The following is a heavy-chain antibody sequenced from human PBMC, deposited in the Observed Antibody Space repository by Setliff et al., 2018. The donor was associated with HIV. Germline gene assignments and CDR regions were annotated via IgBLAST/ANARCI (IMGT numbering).Heavy chain of an antibody. CDR3: ARVGPPDFWSGSFQH. CDR1: GGSFSGYY. V-gene: IGHV4-34*01. J-gene: IGHJ1*01. Sequence: LSLTCAVYGGSFSGYYWSWIRQPPGKGLEWIGEINHSGSTNYNPSLKSRVTISVDTSKNQFSLKLSSVTAADTAVYHCARVGPPDFWSGSFQHWGQGTLVTVSS. CDR2: INHSGST. D-gene: IGHD3-3*01.